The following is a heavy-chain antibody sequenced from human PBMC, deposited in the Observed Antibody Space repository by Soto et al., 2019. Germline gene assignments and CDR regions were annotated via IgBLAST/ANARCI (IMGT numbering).Heavy chain of an antibody. CDR1: GGSISSSSYY. CDR2: ISYSGST. D-gene: IGHD3-10*01. Sequence: HLQLQASGPGLVKPSETLSLTCTVSGGSISSSSYYWGWIRQPPGKGLEWIGSISYSGSTYSNPSLKSRVTISVDTSKNQFSRRRSAVTAADTAVYYCARRPYYYGSGSPSGAMDVWGRGTTVTVSS. CDR3: ARRPYYYGSGSPSGAMDV. V-gene: IGHV4-39*01. J-gene: IGHJ6*04.